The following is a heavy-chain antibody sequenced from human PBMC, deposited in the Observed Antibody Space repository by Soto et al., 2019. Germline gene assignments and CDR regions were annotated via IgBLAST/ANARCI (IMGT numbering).Heavy chain of an antibody. V-gene: IGHV4-4*07. Sequence: SETLSLTCTVSGGSFTSYYWTWIRQPAGKGLEWVGRIYTSGSTNYNPSLKSRVTMSVDTSKNQFSLNLTSVTAADTAVYYCAREVAEAARSLDYWGQGTLVTVYS. J-gene: IGHJ4*02. CDR2: IYTSGST. CDR1: GGSFTSYY. D-gene: IGHD6-6*01. CDR3: AREVAEAARSLDY.